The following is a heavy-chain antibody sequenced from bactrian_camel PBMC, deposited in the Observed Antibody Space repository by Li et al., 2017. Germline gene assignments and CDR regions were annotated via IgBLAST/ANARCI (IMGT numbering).Heavy chain of an antibody. J-gene: IGHJ4*01. CDR3: AATLPRIWYCPRSPTDYNY. CDR1: SDAVNNSRRSC. D-gene: IGHD3*01. Sequence: VQLVESGGGSVQTGGSLRLSCQASSDAVNNSRRSCMAYFRQAPGKQREAVAGFYSTIRLDGGNTYYSDSVRGRFTISKDAADYTLHLSMTNLKPEDTAVYYCAATLPRIWYCPRSPTDYNYWGQGTQVTVS. CDR2: FYSTIRLDGGNT. V-gene: IGHV3S54*01.